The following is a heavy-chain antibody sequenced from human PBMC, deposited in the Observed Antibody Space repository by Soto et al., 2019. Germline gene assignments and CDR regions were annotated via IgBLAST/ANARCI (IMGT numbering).Heavy chain of an antibody. CDR1: GFTFSSYG. J-gene: IGHJ4*02. Sequence: PGGSLRLSCAASGFTFSSYGMHWVRQAPGKGLEWVAVISYDGSNKYYADSVKGRFTISRDSSKSTVYLQMNNLRVEDTAVYYCAKPSYITGWQITETPFDYWGQGTLVTVSS. D-gene: IGHD1-20*01. CDR2: ISYDGSNK. CDR3: AKPSYITGWQITETPFDY. V-gene: IGHV3-30*18.